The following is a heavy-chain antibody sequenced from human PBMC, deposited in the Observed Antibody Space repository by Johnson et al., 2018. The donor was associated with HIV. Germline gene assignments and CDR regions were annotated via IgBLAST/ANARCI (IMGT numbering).Heavy chain of an antibody. CDR2: IKQDVSEK. CDR3: ARDGPWRQSQRNAFDI. CDR1: GFTFSSYW. J-gene: IGHJ3*02. D-gene: IGHD5-24*01. V-gene: IGHV3-7*01. Sequence: VQLVESGGGLVQPGGSLRLSCAASGFTFSSYWMSWVRQAPGQGLEWVANIKQDVSEKHYVSSVKGRFTISRDNAKKSLDLQPSSLRVEDTAVYYCARDGPWRQSQRNAFDICGQGTMVTVAS.